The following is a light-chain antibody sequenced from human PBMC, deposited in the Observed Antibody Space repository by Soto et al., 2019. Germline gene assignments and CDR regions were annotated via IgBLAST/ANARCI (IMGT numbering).Light chain of an antibody. J-gene: IGLJ2*01. CDR1: SSDVGGYNY. CDR2: EVS. V-gene: IGLV2-8*01. Sequence: QSALTQPPSASGSPGQSVTISCTGTSSDVGGYNYVSWYQQHPGKAPKLMIYEVSKRPSGVPDRFSGSKSRNTASLTVSGLQAEDEADYYCSSYAGRVVFGGGTKLTVL. CDR3: SSYAGRVV.